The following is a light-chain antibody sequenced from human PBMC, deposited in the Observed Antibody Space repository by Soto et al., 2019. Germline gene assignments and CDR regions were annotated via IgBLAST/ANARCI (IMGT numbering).Light chain of an antibody. Sequence: QPVLTQPASVSGSPGQSITIPCTGTSSDIGGYNYVSWYQQHPGKAPKLLIYEVSNRPSGVSNRFSGSKSGNTASLTISGLQAEDEADYYCSSYTSSTNPYVFGTGTKVTVL. CDR3: SSYTSSTNPYV. CDR1: SSDIGGYNY. V-gene: IGLV2-14*01. CDR2: EVS. J-gene: IGLJ1*01.